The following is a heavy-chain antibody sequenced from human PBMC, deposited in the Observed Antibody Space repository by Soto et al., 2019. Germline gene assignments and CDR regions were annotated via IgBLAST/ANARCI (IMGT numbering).Heavy chain of an antibody. V-gene: IGHV1-8*01. Sequence: ASVKVSCKASGYTFTSYDINWVRQAPGQGLEWMGWMNPNSGNTGYAQKFQGRVTMTRNTSISTAYMELSSLRSEDTAVYYCAIGGGCSGGSCSRALYYYYGMDVWGQGTTVTVSS. J-gene: IGHJ6*02. CDR3: AIGGGCSGGSCSRALYYYYGMDV. CDR2: MNPNSGNT. CDR1: GYTFTSYD. D-gene: IGHD2-15*01.